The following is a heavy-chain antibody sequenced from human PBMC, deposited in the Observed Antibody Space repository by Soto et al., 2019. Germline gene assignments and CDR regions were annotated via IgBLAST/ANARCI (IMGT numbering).Heavy chain of an antibody. V-gene: IGHV5-51*01. CDR2: IYPGDSGT. Sequence: SLNISCKGSGYSFTSYRIGWVRQMPGKGLEWMGIIYPGDSGTRYSPPFQGQVTISADKSISTAYLQWSSLKASDTAMYYCARHLAARPGYYYYGLDVWGQGTTVAVS. D-gene: IGHD6-6*01. CDR3: ARHLAARPGYYYYGLDV. CDR1: GYSFTSYR. J-gene: IGHJ6*02.